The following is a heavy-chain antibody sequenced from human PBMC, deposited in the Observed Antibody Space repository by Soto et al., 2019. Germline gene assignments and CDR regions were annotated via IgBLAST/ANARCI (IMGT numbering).Heavy chain of an antibody. CDR3: ARSHDSSGYYY. D-gene: IGHD3-22*01. CDR1: GGTFSSIA. J-gene: IGHJ4*02. Sequence: QGQLVRSGAEVKRPGSSWKFSCKASGGTFSSIAISWVRQALGQGLEWMGGIIPIFGTANYAQKFQGRVTITADESTSTAYMELSSLRSEDTAVYYCARSHDSSGYYYWGQGTLVSVSS. CDR2: IIPIFGTA. V-gene: IGHV1-69*01.